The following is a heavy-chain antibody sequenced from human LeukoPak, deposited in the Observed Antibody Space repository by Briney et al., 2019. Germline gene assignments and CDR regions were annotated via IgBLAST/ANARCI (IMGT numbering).Heavy chain of an antibody. J-gene: IGHJ3*02. D-gene: IGHD4-23*01. CDR1: GGSISSGSYY. CDR3: ARDEVGGAFGI. CDR2: IYTSGST. V-gene: IGHV4-61*02. Sequence: SETLSLTCTVSGGSISSGSYYWSWIRQPAGKGLEWIGRIYTSGSTNYNPSLKSRVTISVDTSKNQFSLKLSSVTAADTAVYYCARDEVGGAFGIWGQGTMVTVSS.